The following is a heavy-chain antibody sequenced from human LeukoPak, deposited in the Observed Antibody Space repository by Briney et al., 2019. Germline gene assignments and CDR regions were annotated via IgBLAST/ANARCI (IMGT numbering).Heavy chain of an antibody. CDR2: ISVSGGRT. J-gene: IGHJ4*02. V-gene: IGHV3-23*01. Sequence: GGSLRLSCAASGFTFSSYAMSWVRQAPGKGLRGVSAISVSGGRTYYADSVKGRFTISRDNPKNTLYLQMNSLRAEDTAVYYCAKDHVGATDYFDYGGQGTLVSVSS. CDR3: AKDHVGATDYFDY. CDR1: GFTFSSYA. D-gene: IGHD1-26*01.